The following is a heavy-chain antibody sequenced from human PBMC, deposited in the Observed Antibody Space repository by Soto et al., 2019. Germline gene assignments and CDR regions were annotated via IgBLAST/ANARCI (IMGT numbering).Heavy chain of an antibody. Sequence: SETQYLTCPFYGDSIGSNTYYYGWLRQPPGKGLEWIGSIYYSGSTFYNPSLESRVTISVDTSKNQFSLRLTSVTAPGTSVYYCARTYSSSPDWFDPWGQGTLVTVS. D-gene: IGHD6-13*01. CDR2: IYYSGST. V-gene: IGHV4-39*01. CDR1: GDSIGSNTYY. CDR3: ARTYSSSPDWFDP. J-gene: IGHJ5*02.